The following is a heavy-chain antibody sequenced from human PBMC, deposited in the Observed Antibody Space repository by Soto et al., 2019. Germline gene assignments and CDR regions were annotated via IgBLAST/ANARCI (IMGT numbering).Heavy chain of an antibody. J-gene: IGHJ4*01. CDR2: IRTISSAI. V-gene: IGHV3-48*02. CDR1: GFTFSDYP. CDR3: AREPPSFDS. Sequence: QLVESGGGLVQPGGAMRLSCAASGFTFSDYPMNWVRQAPGKGLEWVSSIRTISSAIYFADSVRGRFTISRDNARNSMYLQMTSLRDEDTSVYYCAREPPSFDSWGHGTLVTVSS.